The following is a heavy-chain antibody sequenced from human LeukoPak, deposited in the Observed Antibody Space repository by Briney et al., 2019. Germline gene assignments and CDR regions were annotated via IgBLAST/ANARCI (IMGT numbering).Heavy chain of an antibody. CDR3: VRDPSNSGNWFDL. CDR2: LGTDGTYT. J-gene: IGHJ5*02. V-gene: IGHV3-74*01. CDR1: GFNLRDYW. D-gene: IGHD4-11*01. Sequence: PGGSLRLSCAASGFNLRDYWMHWVRQAPGKGLVWVSRLGTDGTYTNYADSVTGRFTISRDNAKNTLYLQMDSLRAEDTSFYYCVRDPSNSGNWFDLWGQGILVTVSS.